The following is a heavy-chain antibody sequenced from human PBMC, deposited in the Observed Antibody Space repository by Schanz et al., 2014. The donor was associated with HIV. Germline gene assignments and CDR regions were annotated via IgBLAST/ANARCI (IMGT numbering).Heavy chain of an antibody. Sequence: EVQLLESGGGLVQPGGSLRLSCAASGFTFSSYAMSWVRQDPGKGLECVSSITGGGGNRSYVESVKGRFTISRDNSKNTLHLPMNRLRDDDPAVYYCARRSSDGRYYDNWGQGTLVTVSS. J-gene: IGHJ4*02. CDR3: ARRSSDGRYYDN. CDR1: GFTFSSYA. V-gene: IGHV3-23*01. CDR2: ITGGGGNR. D-gene: IGHD2-8*01.